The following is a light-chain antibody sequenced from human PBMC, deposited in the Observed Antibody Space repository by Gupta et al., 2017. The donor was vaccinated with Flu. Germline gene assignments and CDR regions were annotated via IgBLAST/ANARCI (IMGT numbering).Light chain of an antibody. CDR1: QSVASN. V-gene: IGKV3-15*01. CDR3: QHNSSSRPAFT. CDR2: DAS. Sequence: EIVMTQSPATLSVSPGERATLSCRASQSVASNLAWYQQKPAQAPRLLMYDASTRATGIPARCSGSGAGTEFTLTITSLQSEDFEVYYCQHNSSSRPAFTFGQGTKMEIK. J-gene: IGKJ2*01.